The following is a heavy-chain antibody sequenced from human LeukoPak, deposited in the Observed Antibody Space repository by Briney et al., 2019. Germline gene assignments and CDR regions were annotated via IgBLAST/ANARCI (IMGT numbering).Heavy chain of an antibody. V-gene: IGHV3-30*04. CDR2: ISYDGSNK. J-gene: IGHJ5*02. CDR3: ARAGVATIVRNNWFDP. D-gene: IGHD5-12*01. Sequence: GGSLRPSCAASGFTFSSYAMHWVRQAPGKGLEWVAVISYDGSNKYYADSVKGRFTISRDNSKNTLYLQMNSLRAEDTAVYYCARAGVATIVRNNWFDPWGQGTLVTVSS. CDR1: GFTFSSYA.